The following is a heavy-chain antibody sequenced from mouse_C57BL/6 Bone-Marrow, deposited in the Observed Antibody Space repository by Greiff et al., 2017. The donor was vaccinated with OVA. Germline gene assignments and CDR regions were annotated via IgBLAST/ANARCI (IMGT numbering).Heavy chain of an antibody. V-gene: IGHV1-69*01. J-gene: IGHJ2*01. Sequence: QVQLQQPGAELVMPGASVKLSCKASGYTFTSYCMHWVKQRPGQGLEWIGEIDPSDSYTNYNQKFKGKSTLTVDKSSSAAYMPLSSLTSEDSAGYYGARRGIWLRRGIDYWGQGTTLTVSS. D-gene: IGHD2-2*01. CDR2: IDPSDSYT. CDR1: GYTFTSYC. CDR3: ARRGIWLRRGIDY.